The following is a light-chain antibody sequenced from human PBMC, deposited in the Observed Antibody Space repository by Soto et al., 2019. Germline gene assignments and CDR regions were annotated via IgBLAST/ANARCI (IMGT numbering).Light chain of an antibody. CDR2: VAF. CDR1: QSIALS. Sequence: DIQMTQPPSSLSASVGDTVTMTCRASQSIALSVNWYQQKPGKAPNLLIYVAFTLDSGVPSRFSGSGSGIEFTLTIRSLQHEDFATYYCQQSFRSPITFGQGTRLEIK. V-gene: IGKV1-39*01. J-gene: IGKJ5*01. CDR3: QQSFRSPIT.